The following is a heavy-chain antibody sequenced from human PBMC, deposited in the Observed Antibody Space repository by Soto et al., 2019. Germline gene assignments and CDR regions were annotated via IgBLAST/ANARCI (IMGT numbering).Heavy chain of an antibody. J-gene: IGHJ4*02. V-gene: IGHV1-18*04. D-gene: IGHD1-7*01. CDR1: GYTFTTSG. CDR3: TRAGASDWNYVSTSS. CDR2: ISAKSGNT. Sequence: QLVQSGAEVKKPGASVKVSCKASGYTFTTSGFNGVRQAPGQGLEWMGWISAKSGNTNYAQKRQGRVTMTTDTSTSTVYMELKSLTSDDTAIYYCTRAGASDWNYVSTSSWGQGTLVTVSS.